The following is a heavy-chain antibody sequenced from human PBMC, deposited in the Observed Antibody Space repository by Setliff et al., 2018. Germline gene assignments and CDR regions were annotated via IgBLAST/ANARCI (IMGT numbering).Heavy chain of an antibody. J-gene: IGHJ4*02. D-gene: IGHD3-10*01. Sequence: SETLSLTCAVYSGSFSGYFWSWIRQPPGKGLEWIGEINHSGSTNYNPSLKSRVTISLDSSKNQFSLRLSSVTAADAAVYFCARESATIGEFPLYYFDKWGQGIPVTVSS. CDR3: ARESATIGEFPLYYFDK. CDR1: SGSFSGYF. V-gene: IGHV4-34*01. CDR2: INHSGST.